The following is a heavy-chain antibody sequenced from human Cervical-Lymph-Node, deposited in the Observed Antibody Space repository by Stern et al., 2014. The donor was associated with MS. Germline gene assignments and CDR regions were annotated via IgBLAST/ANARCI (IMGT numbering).Heavy chain of an antibody. CDR2: ISPYNGNT. CDR3: ARGGDSSGSGAFDI. Sequence: VQLEESGVEVIKPGASVKVSCKASGYAFKSFGISWVRQAPGQGLESMGWISPYNGNTNYGERVQGRVTMTTDTSTSTAYMELRSLTSDDTAVYYCARGGDSSGSGAFDIWGQGTMVTVSS. D-gene: IGHD5-18*01. J-gene: IGHJ3*02. V-gene: IGHV1-18*01. CDR1: GYAFKSFG.